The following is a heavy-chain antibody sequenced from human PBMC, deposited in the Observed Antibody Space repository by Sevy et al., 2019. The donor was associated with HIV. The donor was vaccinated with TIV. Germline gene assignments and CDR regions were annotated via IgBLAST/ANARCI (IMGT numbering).Heavy chain of an antibody. J-gene: IGHJ4*02. Sequence: GGSLRLSCAASGFTFSSYWMHWVRQAPGKGLVWVSRINSDVSSTSYADSVKGRFTISRDNAKNTLYLQMNSLRAEDTAVYYCARVAGGNSDPFDYWGQGTLVTVSS. CDR1: GFTFSSYW. D-gene: IGHD2-21*02. CDR2: INSDVSST. V-gene: IGHV3-74*01. CDR3: ARVAGGNSDPFDY.